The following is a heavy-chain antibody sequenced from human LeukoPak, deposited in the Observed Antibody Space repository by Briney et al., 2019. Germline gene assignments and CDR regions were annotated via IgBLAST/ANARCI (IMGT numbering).Heavy chain of an antibody. CDR1: GFTFSSYA. V-gene: IGHV3-30*04. D-gene: IGHD4-17*01. Sequence: PGRSLRLSCAASGFTFSSYAMHWVRQAPGKGLEWVAVISYDGSNKYYADSVKGRFTISRDNSKNTLYLQMNSLRAEDTAVYYCARDNGDYDNWFDPWGQGTLVTVSS. CDR3: ARDNGDYDNWFDP. J-gene: IGHJ5*02. CDR2: ISYDGSNK.